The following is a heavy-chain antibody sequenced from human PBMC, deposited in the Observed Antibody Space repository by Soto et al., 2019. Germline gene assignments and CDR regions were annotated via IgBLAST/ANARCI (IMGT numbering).Heavy chain of an antibody. Sequence: LVESGGGVVQPGRSLRVSCAASGFTFTSYAMHWVRQAPGKGLEWVATISYDGSKKDYADSVKGRFTISRDNSKNTRYRQMNSLRAEDTAVYYCARDRLYESNTQYYNYGMDVWGQGTTVTVSS. CDR3: ARDRLYESNTQYYNYGMDV. V-gene: IGHV3-30-3*01. J-gene: IGHJ6*02. CDR1: GFTFTSYA. CDR2: ISYDGSKK. D-gene: IGHD3-22*01.